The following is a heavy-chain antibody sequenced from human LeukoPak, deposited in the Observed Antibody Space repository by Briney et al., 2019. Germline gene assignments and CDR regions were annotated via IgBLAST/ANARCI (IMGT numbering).Heavy chain of an antibody. V-gene: IGHV7-4-1*02. Sequence: ASVKVSCKASGYTFTSYAMNWVRQAPGQGLEWMGWINTNTGNPTYAQGFTGRFVFSLDTSVSTACLQISSLKAEDTAVYYCARDDTAMGLDAFDIWGQGTMVTVSS. CDR2: INTNTGNP. J-gene: IGHJ3*02. CDR3: ARDDTAMGLDAFDI. CDR1: GYTFTSYA. D-gene: IGHD5-18*01.